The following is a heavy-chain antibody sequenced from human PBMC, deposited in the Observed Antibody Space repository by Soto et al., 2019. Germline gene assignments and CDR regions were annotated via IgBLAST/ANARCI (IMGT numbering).Heavy chain of an antibody. CDR3: ARIGGNSYYFDY. J-gene: IGHJ4*02. CDR2: IYYSGST. V-gene: IGHV4-59*01. Sequence: PSETLSLTCTVSGGSISSYYWSWIRQPPGKGLEWIGYIYYSGSTNYNPSLKSRVTISVDTSKNQFSLKLSSVTAADTAVYYCARIGGNSYYFDYWGQGTLVTVSS. CDR1: GGSISSYY. D-gene: IGHD2-21*02.